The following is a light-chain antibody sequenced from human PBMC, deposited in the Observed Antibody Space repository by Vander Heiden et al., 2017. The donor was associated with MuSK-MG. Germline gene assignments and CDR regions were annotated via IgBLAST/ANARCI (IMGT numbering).Light chain of an antibody. Sequence: QSALTQPASVSGSPGQSITISCTGTSSAIGGYNYVSWYQHHPGNAPKLMIYDVTRRPAGVSTRFSGSKSGTTASLTISGLQAEDEADYYCASYTSTTIPVFGGGTKLTVL. J-gene: IGLJ3*02. CDR3: ASYTSTTIPV. CDR2: DVT. V-gene: IGLV2-14*03. CDR1: SSAIGGYNY.